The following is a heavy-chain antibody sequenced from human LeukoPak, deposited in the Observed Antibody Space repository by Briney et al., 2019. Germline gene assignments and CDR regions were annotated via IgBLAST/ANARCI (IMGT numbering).Heavy chain of an antibody. CDR1: GFIVSSFS. CDR3: VRILRGSGNYGAFDV. J-gene: IGHJ3*01. D-gene: IGHD1-26*01. CDR2: ISSSGAT. Sequence: GGSLRLSCAASGFIVSSFSMNWVRQVPGKGLEWVSYISSSGATYYADSMKGRLIISRDDGQNSLYLQMNSLSDEDTAVYYCVRILRGSGNYGAFDVWGQGTLVTVS. V-gene: IGHV3-48*02.